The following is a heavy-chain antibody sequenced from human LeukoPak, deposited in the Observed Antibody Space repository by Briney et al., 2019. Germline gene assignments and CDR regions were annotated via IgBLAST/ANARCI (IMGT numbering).Heavy chain of an antibody. D-gene: IGHD3-22*01. CDR3: ARVWGSYDSSGYYYDY. CDR1: GFTFSSYD. J-gene: IGHJ4*02. Sequence: GGSLRLSCAASGFTFSSYDMHWVRQATGEGLEWVSAIGTAGDTYYPGSVKGRFTISRENAKNSLYLQMNSLRAEDTAVYYCARVWGSYDSSGYYYDYWGQGTLVTVSS. V-gene: IGHV3-13*01. CDR2: IGTAGDT.